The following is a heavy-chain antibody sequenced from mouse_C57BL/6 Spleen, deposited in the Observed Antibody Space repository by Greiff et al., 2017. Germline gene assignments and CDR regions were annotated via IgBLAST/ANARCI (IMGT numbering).Heavy chain of an antibody. CDR1: GFPFSDYY. CDR2: ISNGGGST. D-gene: IGHD3-2*02. CDR3: ARQRQLRSWYYDV. Sequence: EVMLVESGGGLVQPGGSLKLSCAASGFPFSDYYMYWVRQTPEKRLEWVAYISNGGGSTYYPATVQGRFTISRENAKNTLYLQLSRLKSEDTAVYYCARQRQLRSWYYDVWGTGTTVTVSS. J-gene: IGHJ1*03. V-gene: IGHV5-12*01.